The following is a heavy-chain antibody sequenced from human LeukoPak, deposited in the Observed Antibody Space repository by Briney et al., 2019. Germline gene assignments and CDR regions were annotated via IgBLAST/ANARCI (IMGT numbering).Heavy chain of an antibody. CDR2: IKSKTDGGTT. V-gene: IGHV3-15*01. J-gene: IGHJ4*02. Sequence: GWALRLSCASSEFTFSDDWMSWVRQAPGKGLEWVGRIKSKTDGGTTDYAAPVKGRFTISRDDSKNLLYLQMKSLKTDDTGVYYCSTGAFWGQGTLVTVSS. CDR1: EFTFSDDW. CDR3: STGAF.